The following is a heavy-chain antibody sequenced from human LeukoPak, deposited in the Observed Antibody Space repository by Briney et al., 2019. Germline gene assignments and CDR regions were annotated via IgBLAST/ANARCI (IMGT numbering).Heavy chain of an antibody. V-gene: IGHV3-30-3*01. J-gene: IGHJ3*02. CDR2: ISYDVSIK. CDR1: GFIFSSHA. D-gene: IGHD3-9*01. Sequence: QTGRSLRLSCAASGFIFSSHAMHWVRQAPGKGLEWVAVISYDVSIKYYADSVKGRFTISRDNSKNTLYLQMNSLRAEDTAVYYCAVDILTGSDAFDMWGQGTMVTVSS. CDR3: AVDILTGSDAFDM.